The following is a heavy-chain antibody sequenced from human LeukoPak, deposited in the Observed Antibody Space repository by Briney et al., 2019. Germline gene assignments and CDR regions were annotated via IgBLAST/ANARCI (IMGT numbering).Heavy chain of an antibody. CDR1: GGSISSYY. CDR3: ARDKSGSYSYNWFDP. V-gene: IGHV4-59*01. CDR2: IYYTGST. D-gene: IGHD1-26*01. Sequence: SETLSLTCTVSGGSISSYYWSWIRQPPGKGLEWIGYIYYTGSTKYNPSLKSRVTISAGTSKKQFSLKLSSVTAADTAVYYCARDKSGSYSYNWFDPWGQGTLVTVSS. J-gene: IGHJ5*02.